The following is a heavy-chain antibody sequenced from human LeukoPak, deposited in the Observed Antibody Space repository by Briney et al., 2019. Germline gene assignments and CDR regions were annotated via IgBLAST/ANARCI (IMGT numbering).Heavy chain of an antibody. V-gene: IGHV3-23*01. CDR3: AKRRAVAGNYYFDY. D-gene: IGHD6-19*01. J-gene: IGHJ4*02. Sequence: GGSLRLSCAASGFTFSSYAMSWVRQAPGKGLEWVSAISGSGGSTYYADSVRGRFTISRDNSKNTLYLQMNSLRAEDTAVYYCAKRRAVAGNYYFDYWGQGTLVTVSS. CDR2: ISGSGGST. CDR1: GFTFSSYA.